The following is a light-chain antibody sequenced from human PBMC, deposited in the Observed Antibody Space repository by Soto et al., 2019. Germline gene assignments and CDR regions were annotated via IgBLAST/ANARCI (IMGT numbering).Light chain of an antibody. J-gene: IGLJ2*01. V-gene: IGLV2-14*01. CDR3: SSYTSSSTL. Sequence: QPASVSGSPGQSITISCTGTSSDVGGYNYVSWYQQHPGKAPKLMIYEVSNRPSGVSNRFSGSKSGNTASLTISGLQAEDEADYYCSSYTSSSTLFGGGTKLTVL. CDR1: SSDVGGYNY. CDR2: EVS.